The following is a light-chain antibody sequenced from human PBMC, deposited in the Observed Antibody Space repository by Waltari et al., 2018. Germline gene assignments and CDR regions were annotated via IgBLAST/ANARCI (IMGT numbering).Light chain of an antibody. J-gene: IGLJ2*01. Sequence: QSALTQPASVSGSPGQSITISCTGTSSDVGSYDLVSWYHQHPGKAPKLMIYEVNKRPSGVSHRFSGSRSGNTASLTISGLQAEDEADYHCCSYAGNCTVVFGGGTKLTVL. CDR3: CSYAGNCTVV. V-gene: IGLV2-23*02. CDR1: SSDVGSYDL. CDR2: EVN.